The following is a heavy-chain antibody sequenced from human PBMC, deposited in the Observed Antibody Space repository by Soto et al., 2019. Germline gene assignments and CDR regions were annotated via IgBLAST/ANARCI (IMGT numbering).Heavy chain of an antibody. V-gene: IGHV4-30-4*01. Sequence: SETLSLTCTVSGGSTISDNYWSFIRQPPGKGQEWIGHIYYSGNTDYNPSLKSRLAISIDTSKNQFSLKLSSVTAADTAVYFCAREGGESSDGLYYFDSWGQGSLVTVSS. CDR3: AREGGESSDGLYYFDS. CDR2: IYYSGNT. J-gene: IGHJ4*02. CDR1: GGSTISDNY. D-gene: IGHD3-16*01.